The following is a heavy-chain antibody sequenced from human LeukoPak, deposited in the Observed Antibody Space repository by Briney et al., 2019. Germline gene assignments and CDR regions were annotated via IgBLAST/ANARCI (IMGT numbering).Heavy chain of an antibody. Sequence: GASVKVSCKASGYTFTNYAMNWVRQAPGQGLEWMGWINTNTGNPTYAQGFTGRFVFSLGTSVSTAYLQISSLKAEDTAVYYCARIPIGPYSSGRPYWGQGTLVTVSS. CDR2: INTNTGNP. CDR3: ARIPIGPYSSGRPY. V-gene: IGHV7-4-1*02. D-gene: IGHD6-19*01. J-gene: IGHJ4*02. CDR1: GYTFTNYA.